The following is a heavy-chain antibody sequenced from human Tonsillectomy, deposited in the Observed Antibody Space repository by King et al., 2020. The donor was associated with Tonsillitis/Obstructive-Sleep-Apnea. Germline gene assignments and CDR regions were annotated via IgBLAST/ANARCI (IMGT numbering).Heavy chain of an antibody. CDR3: AREYGDTTGRFSYHYYGMDV. J-gene: IGHJ6*02. D-gene: IGHD4-17*01. CDR1: GFTFSSYW. CDR2: INSDGSST. V-gene: IGHV3-74*01. Sequence: VQLVESGGGLVQPGGSLRLSCAASGFTFSSYWMHWVRQAPGKGLVWVSRINSDGSSTSYADSVKGRFTISRDNAKNTLYLQMNSLRAEDTAVYYCAREYGDTTGRFSYHYYGMDVWGQGTTGIVSS.